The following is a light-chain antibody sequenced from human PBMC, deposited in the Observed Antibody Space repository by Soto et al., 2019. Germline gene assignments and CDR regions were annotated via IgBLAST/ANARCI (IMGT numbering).Light chain of an antibody. V-gene: IGLV1-44*01. CDR3: AAWDDSLNGQV. CDR2: SNN. J-gene: IGLJ1*01. CDR1: SSNIGSNT. Sequence: QSVLTQPPSASGTPGQRVTISCSGRSSNIGSNTVHWYQQLPGTAPKLLIYSNNQRPSGVPDRFSGSKSGTSASLAISGLQSEDEADYYCAAWDDSLNGQVFGTGTKLTVL.